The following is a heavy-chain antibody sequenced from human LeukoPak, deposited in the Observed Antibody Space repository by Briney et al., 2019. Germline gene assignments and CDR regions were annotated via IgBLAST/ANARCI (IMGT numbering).Heavy chain of an antibody. J-gene: IGHJ6*03. D-gene: IGHD5-18*01. V-gene: IGHV1-46*01. Sequence: GASVKVSSKASGYTFTIYYMHWVRQAPGQGLEWMGIINPSGFSTTYAQKFQGRVTMTTDTSTSTAYMELRSLRSDDTAVYYCARVGKDTAMVSYYYMDVWGKGTTVTVSS. CDR3: ARVGKDTAMVSYYYMDV. CDR2: INPSGFST. CDR1: GYTFTIYY.